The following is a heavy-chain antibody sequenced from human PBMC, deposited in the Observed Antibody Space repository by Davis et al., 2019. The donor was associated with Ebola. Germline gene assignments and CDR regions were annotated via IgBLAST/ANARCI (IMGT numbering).Heavy chain of an antibody. V-gene: IGHV5-51*01. CDR3: ARQLAYCGGDCYFNWFDP. CDR1: GYSFISYW. Sequence: GESLKISCKGSGYSFISYWIGWVRQMPGKGLEWMGIIYPGDSDTRYSPSFQGQVTISADKSISTAYLQWSSLKASDTAMYYCARQLAYCGGDCYFNWFDPWGQGTLVTVSS. J-gene: IGHJ5*02. D-gene: IGHD2-21*02. CDR2: IYPGDSDT.